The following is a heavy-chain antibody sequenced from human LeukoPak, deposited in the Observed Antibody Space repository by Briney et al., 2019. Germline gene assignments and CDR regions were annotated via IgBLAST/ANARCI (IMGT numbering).Heavy chain of an antibody. V-gene: IGHV3-74*01. CDR3: ARTQYSGSKLDY. Sequence: SGGSLRLSCAASGFTFSSYWMHWVRHAPGKGLVWVSRINSDGSSTSYADSVKGRFTISRDNAKNTLYLQMNSLRAEDTAVFYCARTQYSGSKLDYWGQGILVTVSS. J-gene: IGHJ4*02. CDR2: INSDGSST. CDR1: GFTFSSYW. D-gene: IGHD1-26*01.